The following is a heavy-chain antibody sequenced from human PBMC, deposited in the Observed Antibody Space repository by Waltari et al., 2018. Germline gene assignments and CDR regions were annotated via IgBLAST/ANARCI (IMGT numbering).Heavy chain of an antibody. J-gene: IGHJ4*02. CDR3: ATGSGYYHDY. V-gene: IGHV1-69*13. D-gene: IGHD3-22*01. CDR1: GGTFSSYA. CDR2: IIPIFGTA. Sequence: QVQLVQSGAEVKKPGSSVKVSCKASGGTFSSYAIRWLRQAPGQGLEWMGWIIPIFGTANYDQKFQGRVTITAVTSIDTAYMELSSLRSEDTAVYYCATGSGYYHDYWGQGTLVTVSS.